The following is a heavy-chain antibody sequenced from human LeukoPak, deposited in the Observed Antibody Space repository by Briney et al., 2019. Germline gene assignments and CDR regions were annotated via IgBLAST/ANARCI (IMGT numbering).Heavy chain of an antibody. V-gene: IGHV3-30*03. CDR2: ISYDGSNK. CDR3: AVGSPDI. CDR1: GFTFSDYS. D-gene: IGHD2-15*01. J-gene: IGHJ3*02. Sequence: PGGSLRLSCVASGFTFSDYSMNWVRQAPGKGLEWVAVISYDGSNKYYADSVKGRFTISRDNSKNTLYLQMNSLRAEDTAVYYCAVGSPDIWGQGTMVTVSS.